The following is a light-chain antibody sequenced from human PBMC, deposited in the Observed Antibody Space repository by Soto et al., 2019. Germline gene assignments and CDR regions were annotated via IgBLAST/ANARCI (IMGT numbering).Light chain of an antibody. V-gene: IGKV3-20*01. CDR1: QSFRSSY. J-gene: IGKJ4*01. CDR2: GAS. Sequence: EIVLTQSPGTLSLSPGERATLSCRASQSFRSSYLAWYQQKPGQAPRILIYGASSRATGIPDRFSGSGSGTDFTLTISRLEPEDFAVYYCQQYGSYPLTFGGGTKVEIK. CDR3: QQYGSYPLT.